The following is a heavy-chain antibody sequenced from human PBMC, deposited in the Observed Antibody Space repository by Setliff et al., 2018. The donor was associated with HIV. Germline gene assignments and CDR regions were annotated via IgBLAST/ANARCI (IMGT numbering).Heavy chain of an antibody. CDR1: GYTLTSNY. Sequence: ASVKVSCKASGYTLTSNYMHWVRQAPGQGLEWMGIVNPSDGSTNYAQKFQGRVTMTRDTSISTAYMELSRLRSDDTAVYYCARARGTTVTTPGWFDPWGQGTLVTVSS. V-gene: IGHV1-2*02. CDR3: ARARGTTVTTPGWFDP. CDR2: VNPSDGST. J-gene: IGHJ5*02. D-gene: IGHD4-17*01.